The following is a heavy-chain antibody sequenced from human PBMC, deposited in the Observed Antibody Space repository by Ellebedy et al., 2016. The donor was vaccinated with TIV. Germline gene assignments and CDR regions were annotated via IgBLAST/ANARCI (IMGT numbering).Heavy chain of an antibody. Sequence: GESLKISXAASGFIFTNYAMSWVRQAPEKGLEWVAAISENGDYIHYADSVKGRFTISRDNFKNTVYLQMNSLTADDTAVYYCAKKRPNGSGNYYPLDYWGQGTLVTVSS. CDR3: AKKRPNGSGNYYPLDY. D-gene: IGHD3-10*01. J-gene: IGHJ4*02. V-gene: IGHV3-23*01. CDR1: GFIFTNYA. CDR2: ISENGDYI.